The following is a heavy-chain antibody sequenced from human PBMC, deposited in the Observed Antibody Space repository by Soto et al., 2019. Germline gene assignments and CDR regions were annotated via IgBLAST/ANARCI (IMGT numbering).Heavy chain of an antibody. CDR1: GGSISSSSYY. V-gene: IGHV4-39*01. CDR2: IYYSGST. J-gene: IGHJ4*02. D-gene: IGHD4-17*01. CDR3: ARHAPPYGETGIGIDY. Sequence: SETLSLTCTVSGGSISSSSYYWGWIRQPPGKGLEWIGSIYYSGSTYYNPSLKSRVTISVDTSKNQFSLKLSSVTAADTAVYYCARHAPPYGETGIGIDYWGQGTLVTVSS.